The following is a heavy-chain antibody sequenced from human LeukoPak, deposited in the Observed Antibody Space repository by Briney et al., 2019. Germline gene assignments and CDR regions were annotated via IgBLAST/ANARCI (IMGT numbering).Heavy chain of an antibody. V-gene: IGHV4-34*01. CDR3: ARGLTGHP. CDR1: GGSFSGYY. CDR2: IKHSGST. Sequence: SETLSLTCAVYGGSFSGYYWSWIRQPPGKGLEWIGEIKHSGSTNYNPSLKSRVTISVDTSKNQFSLKLSSVTAADTAVYYCARGLTGHPWGQGTLVTVSS. D-gene: IGHD3-10*01. J-gene: IGHJ5*02.